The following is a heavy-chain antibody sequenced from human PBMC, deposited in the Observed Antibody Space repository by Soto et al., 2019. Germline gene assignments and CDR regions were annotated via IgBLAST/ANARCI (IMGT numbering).Heavy chain of an antibody. D-gene: IGHD2-21*02. Sequence: EVQLLESGGGLVQPGGSLRLSCAASGFTFSSYAMSWVRQAPGKGLEWVSAISGSGGGTYYADSVKGRFTISRDNSKNTLYLQMNSLRAEDTAVYYCAKDLTRYYYYGMDVWGQGTTVTVSS. CDR2: ISGSGGGT. J-gene: IGHJ6*02. V-gene: IGHV3-23*01. CDR3: AKDLTRYYYYGMDV. CDR1: GFTFSSYA.